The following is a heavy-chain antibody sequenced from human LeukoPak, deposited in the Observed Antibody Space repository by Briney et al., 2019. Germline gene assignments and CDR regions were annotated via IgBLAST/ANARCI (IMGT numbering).Heavy chain of an antibody. CDR1: GYTFTGYY. V-gene: IGHV1-2*06. J-gene: IGHJ4*02. CDR3: ARDLKFGGVIVPPGY. CDR2: INPNSGGT. Sequence: GASVKVSCKASGYTFTGYYMHWVRQAPGQGLEWMERINPNSGGTNYAQKFQGRVTMTRDTSISTAYMELSRLRSDDTAVYYCARDLKFGGVIVPPGYWGQGTLVTVSS. D-gene: IGHD3-16*02.